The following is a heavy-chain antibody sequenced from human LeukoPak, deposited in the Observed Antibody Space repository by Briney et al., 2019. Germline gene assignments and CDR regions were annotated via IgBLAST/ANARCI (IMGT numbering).Heavy chain of an antibody. J-gene: IGHJ4*02. D-gene: IGHD1-26*01. Sequence: GASVKVSCKASGYTFTGYYMHWVRQAPGQGLEWMGWINPNSGGTNYAQKFQGRVTMTRDTSISTAYMELSRLRSDDTAVYYCARNLVGGNAKIYVDNGARGPLATASS. CDR2: INPNSGGT. CDR3: ARNLVGGNAKIYVDN. CDR1: GYTFTGYY. V-gene: IGHV1-2*02.